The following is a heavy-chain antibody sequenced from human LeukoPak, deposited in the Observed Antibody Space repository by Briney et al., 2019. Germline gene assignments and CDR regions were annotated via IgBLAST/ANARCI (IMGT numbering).Heavy chain of an antibody. V-gene: IGHV3-30-3*01. CDR3: AKDFAQAAVAEYFQH. J-gene: IGHJ1*01. CDR2: ISYDGSNK. D-gene: IGHD2-15*01. CDR1: GFTFSSYA. Sequence: GGSLRLSCAASGFTFSSYAMHWVRQAPGKGLEWVAVISYDGSNKYYADSVKGRFTISRDNSKNTLYLQMNSLRAEDTAVYYCAKDFAQAAVAEYFQHWGQGTLVTVSS.